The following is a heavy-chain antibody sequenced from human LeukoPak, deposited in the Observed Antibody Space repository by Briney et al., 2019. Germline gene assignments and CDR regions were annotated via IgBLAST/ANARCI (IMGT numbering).Heavy chain of an antibody. CDR3: ARDSPTDQNYGDYAYFDY. CDR2: IYHSGST. CDR1: GGSISSSNW. Sequence: PSGTLSLTCAVSGGSISSSNWWSWVRQPPGKGLEWIGEIYHSGSTNYNPSLKSRVTISVDKSKNQFSLKLSSVTAADTAVYYCARDSPTDQNYGDYAYFDYWGQGTLVTVSS. V-gene: IGHV4-4*02. D-gene: IGHD4-17*01. J-gene: IGHJ4*02.